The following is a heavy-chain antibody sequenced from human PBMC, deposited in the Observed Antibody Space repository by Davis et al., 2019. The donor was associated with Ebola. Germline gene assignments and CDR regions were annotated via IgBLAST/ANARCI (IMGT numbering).Heavy chain of an antibody. J-gene: IGHJ4*02. Sequence: PGGSLRLSCAASGFSFGDYAMHWVRQAPGKGLEWVSLISWDGRSTAYGNSVRDRFTISRDNSGNFLYLEMNGLRAEDTALYYCAAYDSTFRNYWGQGALVTVSS. V-gene: IGHV3-43D*03. CDR2: ISWDGRST. CDR3: AAYDSTFRNY. CDR1: GFSFGDYA. D-gene: IGHD3-22*01.